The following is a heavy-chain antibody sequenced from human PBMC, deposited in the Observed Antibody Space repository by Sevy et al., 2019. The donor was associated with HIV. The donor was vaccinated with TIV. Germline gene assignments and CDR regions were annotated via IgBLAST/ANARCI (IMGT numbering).Heavy chain of an antibody. D-gene: IGHD3-22*01. V-gene: IGHV5-51*01. CDR1: GYSFTSHW. J-gene: IGHJ4*02. CDR2: IYPDDSET. CDR3: STSRSGYSDSSGYYIY. Sequence: GESLKISCEGSGYSFTSHWIGWVRHMPGKGLEWMGIIYPDDSETRYSPSFQGQVTFSADKSISPAYLQWSSLKASDTAMYYCSTSRSGYSDSSGYYIYWGQGTMVTVSS.